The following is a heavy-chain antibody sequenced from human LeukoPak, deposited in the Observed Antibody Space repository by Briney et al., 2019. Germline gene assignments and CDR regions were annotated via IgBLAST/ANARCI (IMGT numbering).Heavy chain of an antibody. CDR2: ISYDGSNK. V-gene: IGHV3-30*18. Sequence: GGSLRLSCAASGFTFSSYGMHWVRQAPGKGLEWVAVISYDGSNKYYADSVKGRFTISRDNSKNTLYLQMNSLRAEDTAVYYCAKSGSEWELNPLDCWGQGTLVIVSS. CDR3: AKSGSEWELNPLDC. CDR1: GFTFSSYG. J-gene: IGHJ4*02. D-gene: IGHD1-26*01.